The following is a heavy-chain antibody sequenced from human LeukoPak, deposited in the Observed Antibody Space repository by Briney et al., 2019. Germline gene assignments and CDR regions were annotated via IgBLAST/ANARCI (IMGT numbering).Heavy chain of an antibody. Sequence: PSETLSLTCTVSGGSISSYYWGWLRQPPGKGLEWMGYIYCSGSTNYNPSLKSRVTISVDTTKSQFYLKLSSVTAADTAVYYCARGEQLASYWGQGTLVTVSS. CDR3: ARGEQLASY. V-gene: IGHV4-59*01. CDR1: GGSISSYY. J-gene: IGHJ4*02. CDR2: IYCSGST. D-gene: IGHD6-13*01.